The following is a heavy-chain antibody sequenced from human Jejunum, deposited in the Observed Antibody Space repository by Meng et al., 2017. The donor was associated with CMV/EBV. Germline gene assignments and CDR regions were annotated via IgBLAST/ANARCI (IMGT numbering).Heavy chain of an antibody. CDR3: ARDYIKFDY. J-gene: IGHJ4*01. CDR2: ISYDGNNK. D-gene: IGHD1-14*01. CDR1: GFTFSTYA. V-gene: IGHV3-30-3*01. Sequence: QVQLVESGGGGVQPGRSLRLSCAASGFTFSTYAMHWVRQAPGKGLEWVAVISYDGNNKDYADSVKGRFTISRDNSKNTLYLQMNSLRAEDTAVYYCARDYIKFDYWGHGTLVTVAS.